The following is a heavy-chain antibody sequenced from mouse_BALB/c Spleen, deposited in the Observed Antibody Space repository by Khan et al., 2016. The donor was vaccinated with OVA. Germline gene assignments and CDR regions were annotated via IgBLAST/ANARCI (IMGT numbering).Heavy chain of an antibody. CDR1: GYSITSDYA. CDR2: ISYSGST. J-gene: IGHJ2*01. CDR3: SSIILYYYGCNFEGYYFDY. Sequence: EVQLVESGPGLVKPSQSLSLTCTVTGYSITSDYAWNWIRQFPGNKLEWMGYISYSGSTAYNPSLKSRISIPRDPSKNQVFLQFNSVTTEDTATSYCSSIILYYYGCNFEGYYFDYWGQGTTLTGSS. V-gene: IGHV3-2*02. D-gene: IGHD1-1*02.